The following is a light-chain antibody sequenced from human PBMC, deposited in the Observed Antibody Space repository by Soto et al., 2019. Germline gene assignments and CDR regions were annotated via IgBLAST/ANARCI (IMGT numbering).Light chain of an antibody. J-gene: IGLJ1*01. CDR3: SAHGGTNPYV. Sequence: QSALTQPPSASGSPGQSVAISCTGTASDIGGYNFVSWYQQHPGKAPKLMIYEVNKRPSGVPDRFYGSKSGNTASLTVPGLQAEDEADYYCSAHGGTNPYVFGTGTKLTV. CDR2: EVN. V-gene: IGLV2-8*01. CDR1: ASDIGGYNF.